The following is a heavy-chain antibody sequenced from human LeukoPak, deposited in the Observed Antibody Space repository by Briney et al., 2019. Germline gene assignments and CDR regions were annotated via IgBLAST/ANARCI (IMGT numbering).Heavy chain of an antibody. CDR2: ISSSSSYI. CDR1: GFTFSSYS. V-gene: IGHV3-21*01. CDR3: ARELGYYDSSGSYFDY. Sequence: GGSLRLSCAASGFTFSSYSMNWVRQAPGKGLEWVSSISSSSSYIYYADSVKGRFTISRDNAKNSLYLQMNSLRAEDTAVYYCARELGYYDSSGSYFDYWGQGTLVTVSS. D-gene: IGHD3-22*01. J-gene: IGHJ4*02.